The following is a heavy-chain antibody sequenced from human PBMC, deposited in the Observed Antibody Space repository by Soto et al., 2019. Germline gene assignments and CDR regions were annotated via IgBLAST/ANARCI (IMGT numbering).Heavy chain of an antibody. Sequence: SETLSLTCAVYGGSFSGYYWSWIRQPQGKGLEWIGEINHSGSTNYNTSLTSRVTISIDTSKNQFTLKLSSVTAADTAVYYCARARIAVAGTIDYWGQGTLVTVSS. CDR2: INHSGST. CDR3: ARARIAVAGTIDY. J-gene: IGHJ4*02. V-gene: IGHV4-34*01. CDR1: GGSFSGYY. D-gene: IGHD6-19*01.